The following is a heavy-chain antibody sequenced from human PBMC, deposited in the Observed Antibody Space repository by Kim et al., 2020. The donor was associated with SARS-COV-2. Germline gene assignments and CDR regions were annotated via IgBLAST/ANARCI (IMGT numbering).Heavy chain of an antibody. J-gene: IGHJ4*02. V-gene: IGHV3-53*01. CDR3: ASPVLAWSGSPIGY. Sequence: ADSVTGRFTISRDNSKNTLYLQMNSLRAEDTAVYYCASPVLAWSGSPIGYWGQGTLVTVSS. D-gene: IGHD2-8*01.